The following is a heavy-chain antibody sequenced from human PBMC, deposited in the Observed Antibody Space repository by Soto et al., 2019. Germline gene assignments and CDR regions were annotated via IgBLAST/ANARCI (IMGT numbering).Heavy chain of an antibody. CDR1: GITLSDFW. CDR2: INNDGSGT. Sequence: EVQLAESGGGSVQPGGSLRLSCAASGITLSDFWMHWVRQVPGKGLVWVSRINNDGSGTSYADSVRGRFTISRDDAKNTLYLQMNSLRAEDTDVYYCTTAFEYWGQGALVTVSS. J-gene: IGHJ4*02. V-gene: IGHV3-74*01. CDR3: TTAFEY.